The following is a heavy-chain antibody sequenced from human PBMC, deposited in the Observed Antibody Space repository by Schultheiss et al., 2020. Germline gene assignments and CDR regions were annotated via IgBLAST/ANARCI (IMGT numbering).Heavy chain of an antibody. V-gene: IGHV1-69*04. CDR3: ARDQDYYDSSGYYYAFDY. D-gene: IGHD3-22*01. CDR1: GYTFTSYY. Sequence: SVKVSCKASGYTFTSYYMHWVRQAPGQGLEWMGRIIPILGIANYAQKFQGRVTITADKSTSTAYMELSSLRSEDTAVYYCARDQDYYDSSGYYYAFDYWGQGTLVNVSS. CDR2: IIPILGIA. J-gene: IGHJ4*02.